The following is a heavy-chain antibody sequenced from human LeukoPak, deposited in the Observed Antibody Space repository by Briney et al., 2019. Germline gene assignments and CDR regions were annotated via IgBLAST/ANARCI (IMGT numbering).Heavy chain of an antibody. CDR2: INPNSGGT. CDR3: ARERDYLWGNWRYDFDY. CDR1: GYTFTGYY. V-gene: IGHV1-2*02. D-gene: IGHD3-16*02. Sequence: ASVKVSCKASGYTFTGYYMHWVRQAPGQGLEWMGWINPNSGGTNYAQKFQGRVTMTRDTSISTAYMELSSLRSEDMAVYYCARERDYLWGNWRYDFDYWGQGTPVTVSS. J-gene: IGHJ4*02.